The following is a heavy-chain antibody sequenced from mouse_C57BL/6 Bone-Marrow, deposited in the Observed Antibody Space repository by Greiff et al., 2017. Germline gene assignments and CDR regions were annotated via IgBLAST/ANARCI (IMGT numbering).Heavy chain of an antibody. CDR3: TRVNTTVAPYYFDY. Sequence: QVQLQQPGAELVRPGASVTLSCKASGYTFTDYEMHWVKQTPVHGLEWIGAIDPETGGTAYNQKFKGKAILTADKSSSTDYMELRSLTSEDSAVYYCTRVNTTVAPYYFDYWGQGTTLTVAS. CDR1: GYTFTDYE. J-gene: IGHJ2*01. CDR2: IDPETGGT. D-gene: IGHD1-1*01. V-gene: IGHV1-15*01.